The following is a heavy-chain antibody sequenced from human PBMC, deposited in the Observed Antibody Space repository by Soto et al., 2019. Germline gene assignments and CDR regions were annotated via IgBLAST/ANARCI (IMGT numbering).Heavy chain of an antibody. Sequence: ASVKVSCKASGYTFTSYGISWVRQAPGQGLEWMGWISAYNGNTNYAQKLQGRVTMTTDTSTSTAYMELRSLRSDDTAIYYCGKGGPGVPMYYSDYWGQGTQVTVSS. D-gene: IGHD3-10*01. CDR1: GYTFTSYG. CDR3: GKGGPGVPMYYSDY. CDR2: ISAYNGNT. J-gene: IGHJ4*02. V-gene: IGHV1-18*01.